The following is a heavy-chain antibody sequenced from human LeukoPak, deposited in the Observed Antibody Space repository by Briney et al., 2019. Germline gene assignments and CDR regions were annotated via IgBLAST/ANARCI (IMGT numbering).Heavy chain of an antibody. D-gene: IGHD1-26*01. CDR2: ISSSGGST. J-gene: IGHJ4*02. Sequence: GRSLRLSCAASEFTFSTYAMSWVRQAPGKGLEWVSAISSSGGSTYYADSVKGRFTISRDNSKNTLYLQMNSLSAEDTALYYCAKISASGSYLDTYWGQGTLVTVSS. CDR3: AKISASGSYLDTY. V-gene: IGHV3-23*01. CDR1: EFTFSTYA.